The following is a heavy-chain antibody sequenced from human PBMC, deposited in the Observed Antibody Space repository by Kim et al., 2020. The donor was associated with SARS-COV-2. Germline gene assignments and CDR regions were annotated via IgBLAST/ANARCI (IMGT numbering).Heavy chain of an antibody. V-gene: IGHV4-59*09. CDR2: YYSGST. Sequence: YYSGSTTYNPSLKSRVTISVDTSKNQFSLKLSSVTAADTAVYYCAGGFDPWGQGTLVTVSS. J-gene: IGHJ5*02. CDR3: AGGFDP.